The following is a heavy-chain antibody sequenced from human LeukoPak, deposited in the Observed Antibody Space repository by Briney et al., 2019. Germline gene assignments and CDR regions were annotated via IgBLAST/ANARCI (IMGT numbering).Heavy chain of an antibody. D-gene: IGHD3-9*01. CDR1: GGSFSGYY. CDR3: ARARDDILTGYSGVYFDY. Sequence: SETLSLTCAVYGGSFSGYYWSWIRQPPGKGLEWIGYIYYSGSTNYNPSLKSRVTISVDTSKNQFSLKLSSVTAADTAVYYCARARDDILTGYSGVYFDYWGQGTLVTVSS. CDR2: IYYSGST. J-gene: IGHJ4*02. V-gene: IGHV4-59*01.